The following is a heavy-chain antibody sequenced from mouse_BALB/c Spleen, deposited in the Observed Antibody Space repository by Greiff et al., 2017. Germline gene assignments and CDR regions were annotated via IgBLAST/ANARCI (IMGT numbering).Heavy chain of an antibody. CDR3: ARPPSMTTTRTVYYAMDY. CDR2: IDPSDSYT. CDR1: GYTFTSYW. J-gene: IGHJ4*01. V-gene: IGHV1-69*02. Sequence: QVQLQQSGTVLARPGASVKMSCKASGYTFTSYWMHWVKQRPGQGLEWIGEIDPSDSYTNYNQKFKGKATLTVDKSSSTAYMQLSSLTSEDSAVYYCARPPSMTTTRTVYYAMDYWGQGTSVTVSS. D-gene: IGHD2-4*01.